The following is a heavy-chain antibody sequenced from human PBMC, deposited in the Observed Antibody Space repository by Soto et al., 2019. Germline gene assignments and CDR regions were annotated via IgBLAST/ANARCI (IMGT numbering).Heavy chain of an antibody. V-gene: IGHV3-23*01. J-gene: IGHJ5*02. Sequence: SLRLSFGGSGFTFRSYAISWVRQAPGKGLEWVSAISGSGGSTYYADSVKGRFTISRDNSKNTLYLQMNSLRAEDTAVYYCAKDKYNWNTNWFDPWGQGTMVTVSS. CDR3: AKDKYNWNTNWFDP. CDR2: ISGSGGST. D-gene: IGHD1-20*01. CDR1: GFTFRSYA.